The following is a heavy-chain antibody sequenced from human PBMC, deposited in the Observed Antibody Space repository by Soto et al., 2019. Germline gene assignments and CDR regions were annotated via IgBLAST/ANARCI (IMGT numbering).Heavy chain of an antibody. CDR2: IYYSGST. CDR3: ARVWGYYFDY. V-gene: IGHV4-61*01. CDR1: GGSVSSSSYS. D-gene: IGHD3-10*01. J-gene: IGHJ4*02. Sequence: PSATLSLTCTVSGGSVSSSSYSWGWIRQPPGKGLEWIGYIYYSGSTNYNPSLKSRVTISVDTSKNQFSLKLGSVTAADTAVYYCARVWGYYFDYWGQGTLVTVS.